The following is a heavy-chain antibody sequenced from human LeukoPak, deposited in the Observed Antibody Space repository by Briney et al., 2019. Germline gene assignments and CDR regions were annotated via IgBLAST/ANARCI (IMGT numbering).Heavy chain of an antibody. V-gene: IGHV3-66*01. CDR2: IYTGGGT. CDR3: AHYDFWSGHALDI. D-gene: IGHD3-3*01. CDR1: ESIISGNY. Sequence: GGSLRLSCAASESIISGNYMTWVRQAPGKGLEWLSVIYTGGGTYYADSVKGRFTISRDTSKTTVYLQMNSLRGDDTAIYYCAHYDFWSGHALDIWGQGTMVTVSS. J-gene: IGHJ3*02.